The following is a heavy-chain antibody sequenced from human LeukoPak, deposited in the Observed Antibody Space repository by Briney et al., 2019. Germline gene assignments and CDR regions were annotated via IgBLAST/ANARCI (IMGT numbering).Heavy chain of an antibody. CDR2: IYYSGST. D-gene: IGHD6-19*01. Sequence: VKPSETLSLTCTVSGGSICSYYWSWIRQPPGKGLEWIGYIYYSGSTNYNPSLKSRVTISVDTSKNQFSLKLSSVTAADTAVYYCARVTRYSSGWYPFDYWGQGTLVTVSS. CDR3: ARVTRYSSGWYPFDY. J-gene: IGHJ4*02. V-gene: IGHV4-59*01. CDR1: GGSICSYY.